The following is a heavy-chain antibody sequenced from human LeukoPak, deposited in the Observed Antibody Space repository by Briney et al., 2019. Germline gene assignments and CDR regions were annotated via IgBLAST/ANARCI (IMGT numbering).Heavy chain of an antibody. CDR3: TTPYSGSYSFDY. J-gene: IGHJ4*02. V-gene: IGHV3-15*01. D-gene: IGHD1-26*01. Sequence: PGGSLRLSCAASGFTFSNAWMSWVRQAPGKGVEWVGRIKSKTDGGTTDYAAPVKGRFTISRDDSKNTLYLQMNSLKTEDTAVYYCTTPYSGSYSFDYWGQGTLVTVSS. CDR1: GFTFSNAW. CDR2: IKSKTDGGTT.